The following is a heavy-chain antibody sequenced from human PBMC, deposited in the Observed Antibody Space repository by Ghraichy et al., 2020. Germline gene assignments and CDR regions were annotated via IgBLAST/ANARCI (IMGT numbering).Heavy chain of an antibody. CDR2: ISGSGGST. CDR1: GFTFSSYA. CDR3: AKDSRVESIAARPNWVNWFDP. J-gene: IGHJ5*02. Sequence: GGSLRLSCAASGFTFSSYAMSWVRQAPGKGLEWVSAISGSGGSTYYADSVKGRFTISRDNSKNTLYLQMNSLRAEDMAVYYCAKDSRVESIAARPNWVNWFDPWGQGTLVTVSS. V-gene: IGHV3-23*01. D-gene: IGHD6-6*01.